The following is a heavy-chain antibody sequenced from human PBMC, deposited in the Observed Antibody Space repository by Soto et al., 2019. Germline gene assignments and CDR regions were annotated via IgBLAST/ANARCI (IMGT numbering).Heavy chain of an antibody. CDR2: IIPIFGTA. V-gene: IGHV1-69*13. CDR3: ARAINSRFGEFLN. Sequence: ASGKVSCKASGGTFSSYAISWVRQAPGQGLEWMGGIIPIFGTANYAQKFQGRVTITADESTSTAYMELSSLRSEDTAVYYCARAINSRFGEFLNWGQGTLVTVSS. J-gene: IGHJ4*02. CDR1: GGTFSSYA. D-gene: IGHD3-10*01.